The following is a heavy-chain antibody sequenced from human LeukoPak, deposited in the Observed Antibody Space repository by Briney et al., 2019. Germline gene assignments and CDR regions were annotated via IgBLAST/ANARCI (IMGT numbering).Heavy chain of an antibody. D-gene: IGHD6-13*01. CDR2: IYYSGST. V-gene: IGHV4-39*07. CDR3: ARERGSSSWYVSNWFDP. CDR1: GGSITSSSYY. Sequence: SETLSLTCTVSGGSITSSSYYWGWIRQPPGKGLEWIGSIYYSGSTYYNPSLKSRVTISVDTSKNQFSLKLNSVTAADTAVYYCARERGSSSWYVSNWFDPWGQGTLVTVSS. J-gene: IGHJ5*02.